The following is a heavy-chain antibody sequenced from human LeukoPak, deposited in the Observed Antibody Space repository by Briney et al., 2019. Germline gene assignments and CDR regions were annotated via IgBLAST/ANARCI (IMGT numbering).Heavy chain of an antibody. CDR1: GFTVSSNY. Sequence: GGSLRLSCAASGFTVSSNYMSWVRQAPGKGLEWVPVIYSGGSTYYADSVKGRFTISRDNSKNTLYLQMNSLRAEDTAVYYCARDRSSGYTDYWGQGTLVTVSS. V-gene: IGHV3-66*01. CDR3: ARDRSSGYTDY. D-gene: IGHD3-22*01. J-gene: IGHJ4*02. CDR2: IYSGGST.